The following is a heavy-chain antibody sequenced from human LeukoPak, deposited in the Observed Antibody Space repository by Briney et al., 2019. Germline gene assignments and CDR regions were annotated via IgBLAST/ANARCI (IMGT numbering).Heavy chain of an antibody. CDR1: GFTFSSYA. J-gene: IGHJ4*02. V-gene: IGHV3-23*01. Sequence: GGSLRLSCAASGFTFSSYAMSWVRQAPGKGLEWVSAISGSGGSTYYADSVKGRFTISRDNSKNTLYLQMNSLRAEDTAVYYCATDIVLVPTANTGFDYWGQGTLVNVSS. D-gene: IGHD2-2*01. CDR3: ATDIVLVPTANTGFDY. CDR2: ISGSGGST.